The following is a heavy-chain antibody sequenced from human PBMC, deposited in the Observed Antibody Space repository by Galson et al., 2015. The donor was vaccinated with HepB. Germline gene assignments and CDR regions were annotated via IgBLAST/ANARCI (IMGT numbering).Heavy chain of an antibody. Sequence: SVKVSCKASGYTFTGYYMHWVRQAPGQGLEWMGRINPNSGGTNYAQKFQGRVTMTRDTSISTAYMELSRLKSDDTVVYHCARERSGYGDYDYWGQGTLVTVSS. CDR3: ARERSGYGDYDY. CDR1: GYTFTGYY. CDR2: INPNSGGT. D-gene: IGHD4-17*01. V-gene: IGHV1-2*05. J-gene: IGHJ4*02.